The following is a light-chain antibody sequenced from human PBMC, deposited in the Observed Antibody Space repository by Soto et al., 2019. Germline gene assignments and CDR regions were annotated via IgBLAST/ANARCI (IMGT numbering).Light chain of an antibody. V-gene: IGKV4-1*01. CDR2: WAS. CDR1: QSVFYSSNNKNY. CDR3: QQYYSLPLT. J-gene: IGKJ4*01. Sequence: IVMTQSQESLAVSLGERATINCKSSQSVFYSSNNKNYLTWYQQKPGQPPKLLIYWASTRESGVPDRFSGSGSETDFTLTISSLQAEDVAVYYCQQYYSLPLTFGGGTKVEIK.